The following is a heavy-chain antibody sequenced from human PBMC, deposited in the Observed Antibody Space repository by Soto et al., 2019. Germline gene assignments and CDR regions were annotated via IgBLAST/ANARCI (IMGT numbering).Heavy chain of an antibody. CDR2: FDPEDGET. J-gene: IGHJ3*02. Sequence: GASVKVSCKVSGYTLTELSMHWVRQAPGKGLEWMGGFDPEDGETIYAQKFQGRVTMTEDTSTDTAYMELSSLRSEDTAVYYCATAIPRPSMVREWDAFDIWGQGTMVTVSS. CDR1: GYTLTELS. V-gene: IGHV1-24*01. D-gene: IGHD3-10*01. CDR3: ATAIPRPSMVREWDAFDI.